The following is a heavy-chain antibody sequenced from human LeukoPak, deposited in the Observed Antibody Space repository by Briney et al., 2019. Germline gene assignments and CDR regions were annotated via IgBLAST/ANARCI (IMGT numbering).Heavy chain of an antibody. CDR3: ARGLDTRGPDAFDV. CDR1: GGSISSGGYH. J-gene: IGHJ3*01. V-gene: IGHV4-31*03. Sequence: SETLSLTRTVSGGSISSGGYHWSWIRQHPGKGLEWIGYIYYSGSTYYNPSLKSRVTISVDTSKNQFSLKLSSVTAADTAVYYCARGLDTRGPDAFDVWGQGTMVTVSS. CDR2: IYYSGST. D-gene: IGHD5-18*01.